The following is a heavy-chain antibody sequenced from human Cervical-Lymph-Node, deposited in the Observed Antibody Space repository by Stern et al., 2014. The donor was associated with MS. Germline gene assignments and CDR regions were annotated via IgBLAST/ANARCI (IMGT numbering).Heavy chain of an antibody. CDR1: GYTFSTYA. CDR3: ARTASWAFDS. Sequence: VQLVESGAEVKKPGASGGVSCKASGYTFSTYAVHWVRQAPGQRLEWIGWINAGNGNTKYSQKFQGRVTITTDTSASTAYMDLSSLRFEDTAVYYCARTASWAFDSWGQGTLVTVSS. V-gene: IGHV1-3*01. D-gene: IGHD2-2*01. J-gene: IGHJ4*02. CDR2: INAGNGNT.